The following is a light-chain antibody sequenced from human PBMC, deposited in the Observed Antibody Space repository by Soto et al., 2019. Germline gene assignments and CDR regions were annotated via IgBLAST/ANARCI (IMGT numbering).Light chain of an antibody. V-gene: IGLV1-40*01. J-gene: IGLJ3*02. Sequence: QLVLTQPPSVSGAPGQRVTISCTGSSSNIGAGYDVHWYQQLPGTAPKLLIYGNSNRPSGVPDRFSGSKSDTSASLAITGLQAEDEADYYCQSYDSSLSAQVFGGGTKLTVL. CDR2: GNS. CDR1: SSNIGAGYD. CDR3: QSYDSSLSAQV.